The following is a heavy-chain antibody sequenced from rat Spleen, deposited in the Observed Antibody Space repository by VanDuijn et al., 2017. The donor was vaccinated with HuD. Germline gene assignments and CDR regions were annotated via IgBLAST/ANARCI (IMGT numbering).Heavy chain of an antibody. D-gene: IGHD4-1*01. J-gene: IGHJ2*01. Sequence: EVQLVESDGGLVQPGRSLKLSCAASGFTFSNYDMAWVRQAPTKGLEWVASITNTGGSTYYPDSVKGRFTISRDNAKSTLYLQMNSLRSEDTATYYCTRGNGGDYWGQGVMVTVSS. CDR1: GFTFSNYD. CDR2: ITNTGGST. CDR3: TRGNGGDY. V-gene: IGHV5S23*01.